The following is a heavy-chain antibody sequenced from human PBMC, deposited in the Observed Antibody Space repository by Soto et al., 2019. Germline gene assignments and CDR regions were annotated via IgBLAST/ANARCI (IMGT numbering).Heavy chain of an antibody. V-gene: IGHV3-7*01. D-gene: IGHD3-16*01. J-gene: IGHJ4*02. CDR1: GFTFSTYW. Sequence: EVQLVESGGGLVQPGGSLRLSCAASGFTFSTYWMTWVRQPPGKGLEWVANMDQDGSETYYVDSVRGRFTVSRDNAKNSLYVRMNSLRVEDTALYYSVCGGNFFIYWGQGTLVTVSP. CDR2: MDQDGSET. CDR3: VCGGNFFIY.